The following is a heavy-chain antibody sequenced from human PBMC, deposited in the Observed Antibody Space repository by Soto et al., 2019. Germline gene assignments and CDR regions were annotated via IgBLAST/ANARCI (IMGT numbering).Heavy chain of an antibody. Sequence: SETLSLTCVVSGYSITTGYYWGWIRQPPGKGLEWIGSISHSGTTFYSSSLKSRVTISKDASKNQFSLKVNSVIAADTAVYYCATSGGSAGWLDPWGPGSLVTVYS. CDR3: ATSGGSAGWLDP. CDR1: GYSITTGYY. V-gene: IGHV4-38-2*01. CDR2: ISHSGTT. J-gene: IGHJ5*02. D-gene: IGHD2-15*01.